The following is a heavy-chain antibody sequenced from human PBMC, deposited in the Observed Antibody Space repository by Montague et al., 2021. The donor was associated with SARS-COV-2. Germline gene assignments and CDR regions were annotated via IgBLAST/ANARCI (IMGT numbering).Heavy chain of an antibody. CDR1: GGSISSSSYY. V-gene: IGHV4-39*01. CDR2: IYYSGST. CDR3: AGRVVGGWYATTPENDY. Sequence: SETLSLTCTVSGGSISSSSYYWGWIRQPPGKGLEWIGSIYYSGSTYYNPSLKSRVTISVDTSKNQFSLKLSSVTAADTAVYYCAGRVVGGWYATTPENDYWGQGTLVTVSS. D-gene: IGHD6-19*01. J-gene: IGHJ4*02.